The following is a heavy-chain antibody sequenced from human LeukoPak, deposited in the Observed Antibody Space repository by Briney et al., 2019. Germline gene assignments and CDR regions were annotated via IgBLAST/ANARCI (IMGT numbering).Heavy chain of an antibody. CDR2: IIPIFGTA. V-gene: IGHV1-69*01. Sequence: SVKVSCKASGGTFSSYAISWVRQAPGQGLEWMGGIIPIFGTANYAQKFQGRVTITADESTSTAYMELSSLRSEDTAVYYCARQYCSSTSCIAYYYYYYGMDVWGQGTTVTVSS. J-gene: IGHJ6*02. D-gene: IGHD2-2*01. CDR3: ARQYCSSTSCIAYYYYYYGMDV. CDR1: GGTFSSYA.